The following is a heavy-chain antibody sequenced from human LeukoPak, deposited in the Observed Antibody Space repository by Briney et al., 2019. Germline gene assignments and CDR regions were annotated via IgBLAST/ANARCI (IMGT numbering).Heavy chain of an antibody. Sequence: PGGSLRLSCAASGFIFSDSTIHWVRQASGKGLEWLGRIRTNTHNYATAYAASLKGRFTIFRDDSHNMAYLQLNSLKPEDTALYYCSRRGDYDFDYWGQGTLVTVSS. CDR3: SRRGDYDFDY. V-gene: IGHV3-73*01. CDR2: IRTNTHNYAT. D-gene: IGHD4-17*01. CDR1: GFIFSDST. J-gene: IGHJ4*02.